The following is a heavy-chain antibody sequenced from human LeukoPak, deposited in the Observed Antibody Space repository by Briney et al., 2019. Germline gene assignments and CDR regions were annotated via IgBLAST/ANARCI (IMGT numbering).Heavy chain of an antibody. CDR3: ASPVGATTVRAFDI. V-gene: IGHV3-72*01. D-gene: IGHD1-26*01. CDR1: GFIFSDHY. J-gene: IGHJ3*02. CDR2: TRDEANIYTT. Sequence: GGSLRLSCAASGFIFSDHYMDWVRQAPGKGLEWVGRTRDEANIYTTKYAASVKGRFTISRDDSKNSLYLQMNSLKTEDTAVYYCASPVGATTVRAFDIWGQGTMVTVSS.